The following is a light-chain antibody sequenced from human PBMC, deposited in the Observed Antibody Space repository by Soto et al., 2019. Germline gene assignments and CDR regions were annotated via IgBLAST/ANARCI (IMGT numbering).Light chain of an antibody. V-gene: IGLV2-14*01. CDR2: EVS. J-gene: IGLJ1*01. CDR1: SGDVGPYNF. CDR3: SSYRSSTARV. Sequence: QSVLTQPASVSGSPGQSITISCTGTSGDVGPYNFVSWYQQHPGKAPKLMISEVSNRPSGVSNRFSGSKSGNTASLTISGLQPEDEADYYCSSYRSSTARVFGTGTKLTVL.